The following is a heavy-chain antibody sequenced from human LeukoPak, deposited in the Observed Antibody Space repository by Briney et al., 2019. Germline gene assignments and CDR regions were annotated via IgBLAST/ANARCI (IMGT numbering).Heavy chain of an antibody. Sequence: GGSLRLSCAASGFTFSSYWMHWVRQAPGKGLVWVSRINSDGSSTSYADSVKGRFTISRDNAKNSLYLQMNSLRAEDTAVYYCVRVIEGTSTGAPGYHFYYYYMDVWGKGTTVTVSS. V-gene: IGHV3-74*01. D-gene: IGHD3-16*02. J-gene: IGHJ6*03. CDR1: GFTFSSYW. CDR2: INSDGSST. CDR3: VRVIEGTSTGAPGYHFYYYYMDV.